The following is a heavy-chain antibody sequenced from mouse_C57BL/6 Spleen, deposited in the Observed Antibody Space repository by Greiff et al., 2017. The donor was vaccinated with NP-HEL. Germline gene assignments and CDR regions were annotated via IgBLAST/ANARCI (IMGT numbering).Heavy chain of an antibody. CDR1: GYTFTTYP. V-gene: IGHV1-47*01. D-gene: IGHD4-1*01. CDR2: FHPYNDDT. CDR3: ARRNWDVGVDY. Sequence: QVQLKESGAELVKPGASVKMSCKASGYTFTTYPIEWMKQNPGKSLEWIGNFHPYNDDTKYNEKFKGKATLTVEKSSSTVYLELSRLTSEDAAVYYCARRNWDVGVDYWGQGTTLTVSS. J-gene: IGHJ2*01.